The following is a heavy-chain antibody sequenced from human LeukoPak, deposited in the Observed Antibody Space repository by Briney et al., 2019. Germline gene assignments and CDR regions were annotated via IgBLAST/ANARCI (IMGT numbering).Heavy chain of an antibody. J-gene: IGHJ5*02. V-gene: IGHV4-59*08. CDR3: ARQTRQTPMPTGWFDP. Sequence: SETLSLTCTVSGGSISSYYWSWIRQPPGKGLEWIGYIYYSGSTNYNPSLRSRVTISVDTSKNQFSLKLSSVTAADTAVYYCARQTRQTPMPTGWFDPWGQGTLVTVSS. CDR1: GGSISSYY. CDR2: IYYSGST. D-gene: IGHD2-2*01.